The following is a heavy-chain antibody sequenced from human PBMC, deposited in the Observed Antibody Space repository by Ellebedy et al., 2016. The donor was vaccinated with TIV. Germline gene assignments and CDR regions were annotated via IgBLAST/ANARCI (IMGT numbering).Heavy chain of an antibody. CDR3: AGSSSWYPSADY. CDR1: GFTFRSYW. J-gene: IGHJ4*02. CDR2: IKEDGSEK. V-gene: IGHV3-7*01. Sequence: GGSLRLSXAASGFTFRSYWMSWVRQAPGKGLEWVANIKEDGSEKHYVDSVKGRFTISRDNAKNSLYLQMNSLRAEDTAVYYCAGSSSWYPSADYWGQGTLVTVSS. D-gene: IGHD6-13*01.